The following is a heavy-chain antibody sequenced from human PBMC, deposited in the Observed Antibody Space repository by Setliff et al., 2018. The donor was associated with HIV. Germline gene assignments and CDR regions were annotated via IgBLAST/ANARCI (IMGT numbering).Heavy chain of an antibody. CDR2: IYYSGST. J-gene: IGHJ4*02. V-gene: IGHV4-59*12. Sequence: PSETLSLTCAVYGGSFSGYYWSWIRQPPGKGLEWIGYIYYSGSTNYNPSLKSRVTISVDTSKNQCSLKLRSLTAADTAIYYCATIDGRWAPPQYYFDSWGLGTLVTVSS. D-gene: IGHD1-26*01. CDR3: ATIDGRWAPPQYYFDS. CDR1: GGSFSGYY.